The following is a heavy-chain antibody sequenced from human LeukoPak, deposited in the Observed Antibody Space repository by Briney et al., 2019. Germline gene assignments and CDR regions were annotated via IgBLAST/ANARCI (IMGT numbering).Heavy chain of an antibody. CDR1: RFTFSSYG. CDR3: AKDSGSGIQLWFSNNWFDP. V-gene: IGHV3-30*18. Sequence: GGSLRLSCAASRFTFSSYGMHWVRQAPGKGLEWVAVISYDGSNKYYADSVKGRFTISRDNSKNTLYLQMNSLRAEDTAVYYCAKDSGSGIQLWFSNNWFDPWGQGTLVTVSS. J-gene: IGHJ5*02. D-gene: IGHD5-18*01. CDR2: ISYDGSNK.